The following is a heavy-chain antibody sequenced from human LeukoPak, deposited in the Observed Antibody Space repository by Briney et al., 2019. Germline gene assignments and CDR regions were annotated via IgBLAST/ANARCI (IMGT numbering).Heavy chain of an antibody. CDR1: GFTFSSYW. CDR3: ARDNYYDSSGYLFPEYYFDY. V-gene: IGHV3-74*01. Sequence: GGSLRLSCAASGFTFSSYWMHWVRQAPGKGLVWVSRINSDGSSTSYADSVKGRFTISRDNAKNSLYLQMNSLRAEDTAVYYCARDNYYDSSGYLFPEYYFDYWGQGTLVTVSS. D-gene: IGHD3-22*01. J-gene: IGHJ4*02. CDR2: INSDGSST.